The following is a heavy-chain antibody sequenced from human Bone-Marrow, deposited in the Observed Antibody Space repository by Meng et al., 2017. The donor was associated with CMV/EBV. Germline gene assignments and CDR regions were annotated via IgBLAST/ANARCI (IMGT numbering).Heavy chain of an antibody. V-gene: IGHV4-39*07. CDR2: IYYSGST. CDR1: GGSISSSSYY. Sequence: GSLRLSCTVSGGSISSSSYYWGWIRQPPGKGLEWIGSIYYSGSTYYNPSLKSRVTISVDTSKNQFSLKLSSVTAADTAVYYCARAEGRRDGYHRPFFDYWGQGPLVTVSS. J-gene: IGHJ4*02. CDR3: ARAEGRRDGYHRPFFDY. D-gene: IGHD5-24*01.